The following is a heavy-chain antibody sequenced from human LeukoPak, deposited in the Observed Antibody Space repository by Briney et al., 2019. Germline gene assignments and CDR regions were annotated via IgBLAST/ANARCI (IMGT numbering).Heavy chain of an antibody. CDR2: LSGSGDST. V-gene: IGHV3-23*01. Sequence: PGGSLRLSCAASGFTFSTYAMSWVRQAPGKGLEWVSALSGSGDSTYYADSVKGRFTISRDNAKNSLYLQMNSLRVEDTAVYYCARGLPATLLDYWGQGTLVTVSS. D-gene: IGHD2-2*01. J-gene: IGHJ4*02. CDR3: ARGLPATLLDY. CDR1: GFTFSTYA.